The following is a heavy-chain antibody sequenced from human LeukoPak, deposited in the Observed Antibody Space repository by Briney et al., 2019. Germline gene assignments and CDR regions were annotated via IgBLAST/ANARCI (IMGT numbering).Heavy chain of an antibody. CDR2: IYYSGST. CDR3: ARLGWELINY. D-gene: IGHD1-26*01. J-gene: IGHJ4*02. V-gene: IGHV4-39*01. CDR1: GGSISSSSYY. Sequence: SETLSLTCTVSGGSISSSSYYWGWIRQPPGKGLEWIGSIYYSGSTYYNPSLKSRVTISVDTSKNQFSLKLSSVTAADTAVYYCARLGWELINYWGQGTLVTVSS.